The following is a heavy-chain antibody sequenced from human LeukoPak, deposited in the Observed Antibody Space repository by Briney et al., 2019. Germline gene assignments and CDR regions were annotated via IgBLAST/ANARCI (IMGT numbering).Heavy chain of an antibody. D-gene: IGHD2-2*01. CDR2: IYTSGST. Sequence: PSETLSLTCTVSGGSISSYYWSWIRQPPGKGLEWIGYIYTSGSTNYNPSLKSRVTISVDTSKNQFSLKLSSVTAADTAVYYCARGPASHYYYYYYMDVWGKGTTVTVSS. CDR3: ARGPASHYYYYYYMDV. CDR1: GGSISSYY. J-gene: IGHJ6*03. V-gene: IGHV4-4*09.